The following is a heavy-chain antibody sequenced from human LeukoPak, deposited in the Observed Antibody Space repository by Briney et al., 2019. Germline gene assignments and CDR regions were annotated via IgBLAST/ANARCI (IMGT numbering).Heavy chain of an antibody. CDR1: GGTFSSYA. V-gene: IGHV1-69*04. Sequence: SVKVSCKASGGTFSSYAISWVRQAPGQGLEWMGRIIPILGIANYAQKFQGRVTITADKSTSTAYMELSSLRSEDTAVYYCARTPLRGYSYGYDYWGQGTLVTVSS. CDR2: IIPILGIA. CDR3: ARTPLRGYSYGYDY. J-gene: IGHJ4*02. D-gene: IGHD5-18*01.